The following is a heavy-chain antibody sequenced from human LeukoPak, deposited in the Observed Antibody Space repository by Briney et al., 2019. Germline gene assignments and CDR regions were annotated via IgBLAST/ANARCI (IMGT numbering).Heavy chain of an antibody. V-gene: IGHV1-69*05. J-gene: IGHJ6*03. CDR1: GGTFSSYA. CDR3: ARVRYAAAGTVYYYYYYMDV. CDR2: IIPIFGTA. D-gene: IGHD6-13*01. Sequence: WVKVSCKASGGTFSSYAISWVRQAPGQGLEWMGGIIPIFGTANYAQKFQGRVTITTDESTSTAYMELSSLRSEDTAVYYCARVRYAAAGTVYYYYYYMDVWGKGTTVTVSS.